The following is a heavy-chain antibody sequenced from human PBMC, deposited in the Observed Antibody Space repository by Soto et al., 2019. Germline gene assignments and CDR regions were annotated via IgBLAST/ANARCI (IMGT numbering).Heavy chain of an antibody. CDR1: GGSISSSNR. D-gene: IGHD2-2*02. Sequence: SETLSLTCALSGGSISSSNRWSWVRQPPGKELEWIGEIYHSGSTNYNPSLQSRVTISVDKSKNQFSLKLSSVTSEDTAVYYCARRAVAPAPIGYFHYHLDVWGQGTTVTVSS. V-gene: IGHV4-4*02. CDR2: IYHSGST. CDR3: ARRAVAPAPIGYFHYHLDV. J-gene: IGHJ6*02.